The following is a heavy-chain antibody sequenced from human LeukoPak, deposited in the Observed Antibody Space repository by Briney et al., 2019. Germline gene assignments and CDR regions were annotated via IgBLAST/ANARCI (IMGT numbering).Heavy chain of an antibody. V-gene: IGHV3-23*01. D-gene: IGHD4-17*01. CDR2: ISGSGGST. Sequence: GGSLRLSCAASGFTFSSYAMSWVRQAPGKGPEWVSAISGSGGSTYYADSVKGRFTISRDNSRNTLYLQMNSLRAEDTAVYYCAKDLASGDYVTWGQGTLVTVSS. CDR1: GFTFSSYA. CDR3: AKDLASGDYVT. J-gene: IGHJ4*02.